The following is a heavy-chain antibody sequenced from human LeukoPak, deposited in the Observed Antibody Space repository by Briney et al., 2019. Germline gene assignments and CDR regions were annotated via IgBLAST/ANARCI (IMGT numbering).Heavy chain of an antibody. CDR1: GGSISSSSYY. V-gene: IGHV4-39*07. J-gene: IGHJ4*02. CDR2: IYYSGST. CDR3: ARVTGYMTEDYFDY. D-gene: IGHD6-13*01. Sequence: PSETLSLTCTVSGGSISSSSYYWGWIRQPPGKGLEWIGSIYYSGSTYHNPSLKSRVTISVDTSKNQLSLRLSSVTAADTAVYYCARVTGYMTEDYFDYWGQGTLITVSS.